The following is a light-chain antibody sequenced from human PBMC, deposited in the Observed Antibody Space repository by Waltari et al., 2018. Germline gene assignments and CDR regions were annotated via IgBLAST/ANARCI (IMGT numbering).Light chain of an antibody. CDR2: GNS. V-gene: IGLV1-40*01. Sequence: QSVLTQPPSVSGAPGPRVTISCTGSSSNIGAGYDVHWYQQLPGTAPKLLISGNSNRPSGGPDRFSGSKSCTSASRAITGLQAEDEADYYCQSYDSSLSGSVVFGGGTKLTVL. CDR1: SSNIGAGYD. J-gene: IGLJ2*01. CDR3: QSYDSSLSGSVV.